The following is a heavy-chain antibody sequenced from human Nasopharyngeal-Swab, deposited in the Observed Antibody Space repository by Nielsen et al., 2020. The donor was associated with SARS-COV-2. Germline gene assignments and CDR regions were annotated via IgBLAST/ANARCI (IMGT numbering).Heavy chain of an antibody. J-gene: IGHJ5*02. Sequence: VRQAPGKGLEWMGIIYPGDSDTRYSPSFQGQVTISADKSISTAYLQWSSLKASDTTMYYCARAFWSGYYMSYNWFDPWGQGTLVTVSP. CDR2: IYPGDSDT. D-gene: IGHD3-3*01. CDR3: ARAFWSGYYMSYNWFDP. V-gene: IGHV5-51*01.